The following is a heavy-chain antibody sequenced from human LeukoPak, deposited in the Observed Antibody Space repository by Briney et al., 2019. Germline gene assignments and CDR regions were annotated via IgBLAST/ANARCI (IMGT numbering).Heavy chain of an antibody. D-gene: IGHD3-22*01. Sequence: SQTLSLTCTVSGGSISSGSYYWSWIRQPAGKGLEWIGRIYTSGSTNYNPSLKSRVTISVDTSKNQFSLKLSSVTAADTAVYYCARTGGGDSSGYYLGEDNWGQGTLVTVSS. J-gene: IGHJ4*02. V-gene: IGHV4-61*02. CDR3: ARTGGGDSSGYYLGEDN. CDR2: IYTSGST. CDR1: GGSISSGSYY.